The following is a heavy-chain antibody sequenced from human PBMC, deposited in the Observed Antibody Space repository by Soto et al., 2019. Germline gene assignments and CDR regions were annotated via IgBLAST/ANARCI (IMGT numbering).Heavy chain of an antibody. Sequence: QVQLQQWGAGLLKPSETLSLTCAVYGGSFSGYYWSWIRQPPGKGLEWIGEINHSGSTNYNPSLKSRVTISVDTSKNQLSLKLSSVTAADTAVYYCARVSVVGATQDAFDIWGQGTMVTVSS. V-gene: IGHV4-34*01. D-gene: IGHD1-26*01. CDR1: GGSFSGYY. CDR3: ARVSVVGATQDAFDI. J-gene: IGHJ3*02. CDR2: INHSGST.